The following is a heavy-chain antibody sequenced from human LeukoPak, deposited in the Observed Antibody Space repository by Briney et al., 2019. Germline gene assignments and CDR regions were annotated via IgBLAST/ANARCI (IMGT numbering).Heavy chain of an antibody. CDR3: GRSKYFDY. Sequence: GGSLRLSCAASGFTFSNSGMSWVRQAPGKGLEWVGRIKSKTDGGTTDYAAPVKGRFTISRDDSKNTLYLQMNSLKTEDTAVYCCGRSKYFDYWGQGTLVTVSS. D-gene: IGHD3-10*01. V-gene: IGHV3-15*01. CDR1: GFTFSNSG. CDR2: IKSKTDGGTT. J-gene: IGHJ4*02.